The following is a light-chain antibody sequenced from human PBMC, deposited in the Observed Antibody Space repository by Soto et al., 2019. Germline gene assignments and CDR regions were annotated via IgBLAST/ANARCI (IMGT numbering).Light chain of an antibody. CDR3: QQYGNSPWT. CDR1: QSVSFN. J-gene: IGKJ1*01. CDR2: GAS. Sequence: EIVITQSPATLSVSPGESATLSCRASQSVSFNLAWYQQTPGQAPRLLIYGASTRATGIPARFSGSVSGTDLTITISRLEPEDCEVYEGQQYGNSPWTFGQGTKVDIK. V-gene: IGKV3-15*01.